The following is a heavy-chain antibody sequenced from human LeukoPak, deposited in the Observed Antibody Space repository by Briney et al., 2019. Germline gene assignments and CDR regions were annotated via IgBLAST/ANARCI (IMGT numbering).Heavy chain of an antibody. CDR1: GYTFTSYG. V-gene: IGHV1-18*01. J-gene: IGHJ5*02. CDR2: ISAYNGNT. D-gene: IGHD7-27*01. CDR3: ARDFAWGSGGAPIDDNWLDP. Sequence: ASVKVSCKASGYTFTSYGISWVRQAPGQGLEWMGWISAYNGNTNYAQKPQGRVTMTTDTSTSTAYMELRSLRSDDTAVYYCARDFAWGSGGAPIDDNWLDPWGQGTLVTVSS.